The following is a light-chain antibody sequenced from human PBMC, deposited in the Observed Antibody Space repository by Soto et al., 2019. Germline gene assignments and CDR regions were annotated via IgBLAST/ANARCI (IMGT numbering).Light chain of an antibody. Sequence: QTVVTQEPSFSVSPGRTVTLTCGLSSGSVSTSYYPSWYQQTPGQAPRTLIYSTNTRSSGVPDRFSGSILGNKAALTITGXXXXXEXDYYCVLYMGSGISVFGGGTKLTVL. CDR2: STN. CDR1: SGSVSTSYY. V-gene: IGLV8-61*01. J-gene: IGLJ2*01. CDR3: VLYMGSGISV.